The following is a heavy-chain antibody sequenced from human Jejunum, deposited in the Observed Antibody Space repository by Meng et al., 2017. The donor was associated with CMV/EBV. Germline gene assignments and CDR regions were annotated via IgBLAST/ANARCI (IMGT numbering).Heavy chain of an antibody. Sequence: VHVWTLGAVVKKLGAAVKVSGEASGFIFPSYAIGWVRQAPGQGLQYMGWISAYNGNTNYAQELQGRVTMTTDTSTSTAYMELRSLRFDDTAVYYCARFYCSSTSCPHVLFDYWGQGTLVTVSS. J-gene: IGHJ4*02. CDR1: GFIFPSYA. CDR3: ARFYCSSTSCPHVLFDY. D-gene: IGHD2-2*01. V-gene: IGHV1-18*01. CDR2: ISAYNGNT.